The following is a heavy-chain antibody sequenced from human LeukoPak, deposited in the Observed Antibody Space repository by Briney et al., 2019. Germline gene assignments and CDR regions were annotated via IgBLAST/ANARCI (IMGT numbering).Heavy chain of an antibody. J-gene: IGHJ4*02. CDR2: IYYSGST. D-gene: IGHD6-19*01. V-gene: IGHV4-39*01. CDR1: GGSISSSSYY. CDR3: ARRSSGWVDY. Sequence: SETLSLTCTVSGGSISSSSYYWGWIRQPPGKGLEWIGSIYYSGSTYYNPSLKSRATISVDTSKNQFSLKLSSVTAADTAVYYCARRSSGWVDYWGQGTLVTVSS.